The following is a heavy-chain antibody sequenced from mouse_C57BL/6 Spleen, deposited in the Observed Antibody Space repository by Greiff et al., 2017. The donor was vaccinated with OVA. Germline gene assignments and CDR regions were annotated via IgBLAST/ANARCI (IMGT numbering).Heavy chain of an antibody. CDR2: ISSGSS. CDR3: ARKALDGTGFAY. D-gene: IGHD2-1*01. V-gene: IGHV5-17*01. J-gene: IGHJ3*01. Sequence: EVQVVESGGGLVKPGGSLKLSCAASGFTFSDYGMHWVRQAPEKGLEWVAYISSGSSTISRDNAKNTLFLQMTSLRSEDTAMYYCARKALDGTGFAYWGQGTLVTVSA. CDR1: GFTFSDYG.